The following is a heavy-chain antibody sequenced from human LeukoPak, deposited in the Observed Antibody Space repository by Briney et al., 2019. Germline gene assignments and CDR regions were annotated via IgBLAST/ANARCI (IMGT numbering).Heavy chain of an antibody. CDR3: AREVIIRGVTHFDY. D-gene: IGHD3-10*01. J-gene: IGHJ4*02. Sequence: PSETLSLTCTVSGGSISTYSWSWIRQPAGKGLEWIGRIYDSGTNYNPSLKSRVTMSADTSKNQFSLKLSSVTAADTAVYFCAREVIIRGVTHFDYWGQGALGTVSS. CDR2: IYDSGT. CDR1: GGSISTYS. V-gene: IGHV4-4*07.